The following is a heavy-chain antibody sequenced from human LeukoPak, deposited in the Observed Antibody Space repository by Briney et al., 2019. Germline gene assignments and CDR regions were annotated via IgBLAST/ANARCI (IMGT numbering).Heavy chain of an antibody. CDR1: GFPFSSYV. D-gene: IGHD5-18*01. CDR2: INHNGETI. CDR3: AKGQLWLRLDY. V-gene: IGHV3-48*01. Sequence: GGSLRLSCAASGFPFSSYVMSWVRQAPGKGLEWVSYINHNGETIYYPDFVKGRFTISRDNAKNSLYLQMNSLRAEDTAVYYCAKGQLWLRLDYWGQGTLVTVSS. J-gene: IGHJ4*02.